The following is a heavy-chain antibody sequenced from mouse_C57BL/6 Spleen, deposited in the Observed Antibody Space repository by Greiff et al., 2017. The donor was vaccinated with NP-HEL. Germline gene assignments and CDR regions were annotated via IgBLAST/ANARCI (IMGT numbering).Heavy chain of an antibody. V-gene: IGHV5-17*01. Sequence: EVQVVESGGGLVKPGGSLKLSCAASGFTFSDYGMHWVRQAPEKGLEWVAYISSGSSTIYYADTVKGRFTISRDNAKNTLFLQMTSLRSEDTAMYYCARPPDYGSTQFAYWGQGTLVTVSA. J-gene: IGHJ3*01. CDR3: ARPPDYGSTQFAY. CDR1: GFTFSDYG. D-gene: IGHD1-1*01. CDR2: ISSGSSTI.